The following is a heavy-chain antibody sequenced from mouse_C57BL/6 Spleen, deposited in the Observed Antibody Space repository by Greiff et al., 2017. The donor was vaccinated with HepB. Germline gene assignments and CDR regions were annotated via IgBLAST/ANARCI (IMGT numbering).Heavy chain of an antibody. J-gene: IGHJ4*01. CDR1: GFSFNTYA. D-gene: IGHD1-1*01. CDR3: VRHFYYSYAMDY. V-gene: IGHV10-1*01. Sequence: EVQGVESGGGLVQPKGSLKLSCAASGFSFNTYAMNWVRQAPGKGLEWVARIRSKSNNYATYYADSVKDRFTISRDDSESMLYRQMNNLKTEDTAMYYCVRHFYYSYAMDYWGQGTSVTVSS. CDR2: IRSKSNNYAT.